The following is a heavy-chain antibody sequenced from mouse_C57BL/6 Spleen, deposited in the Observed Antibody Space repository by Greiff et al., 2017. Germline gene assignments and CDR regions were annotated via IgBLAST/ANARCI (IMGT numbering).Heavy chain of an antibody. CDR3: ARSGEYYYWTRFDY. CDR1: GYTFTSYW. Sequence: QVQLQQPGAELVKPGASVKMSCKASGYTFTSYWMTWVKQRPGQGLEWIGDIYPGSGSTNYNEKFKSKATLTVDTSSSTAYMQLSSLTSEDSAVDYRARSGEYYYWTRFDYWGQGTPVTVSA. J-gene: IGHJ2*01. D-gene: IGHD1-1*01. CDR2: IYPGSGST. V-gene: IGHV1-55*01.